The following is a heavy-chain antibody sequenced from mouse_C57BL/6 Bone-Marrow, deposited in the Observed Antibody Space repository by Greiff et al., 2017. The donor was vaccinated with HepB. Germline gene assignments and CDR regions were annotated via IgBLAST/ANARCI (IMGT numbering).Heavy chain of an antibody. Sequence: QVQLKQPGTELVKPGASVKLSCKASGYTFTSYWMHWVKQRPGQGLEWIGNINPSNGGTNYNEKFKSKATLTVDKSSSTAYMQLSSRTSEDSAVYYGARSGAAQAAMDYWGQGTSVTVSS. CDR1: GYTFTSYW. J-gene: IGHJ4*01. CDR3: ARSGAAQAAMDY. D-gene: IGHD3-2*02. V-gene: IGHV1-53*01. CDR2: INPSNGGT.